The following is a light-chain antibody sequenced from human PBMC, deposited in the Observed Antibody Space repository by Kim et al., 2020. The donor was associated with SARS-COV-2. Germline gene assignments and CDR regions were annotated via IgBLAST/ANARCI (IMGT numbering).Light chain of an antibody. V-gene: IGKV1-39*01. CDR3: QQSDTMPVT. CDR2: SRS. J-gene: IGKJ5*01. Sequence: SVGYQVTFSCRARLAILYYVIWYPCTSPVDPPTLLLYSRSSLYTGAPSRFRGHRSGTDFPLTITSLRPEDFASYYCQQSDTMPVTFGQGTRLEIK. CDR1: LAILYY.